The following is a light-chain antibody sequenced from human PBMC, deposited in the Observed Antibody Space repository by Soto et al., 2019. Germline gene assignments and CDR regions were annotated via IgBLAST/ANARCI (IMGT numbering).Light chain of an antibody. CDR2: EVN. CDR3: SSYAGSNNFWV. V-gene: IGLV2-8*01. CDR1: SSDVGAYNY. Sequence: QSVPTQPPSASGSPGQSVTISCTGTSSDVGAYNYVSWYQQHPDKAPKLMIYEVNKRPSGVPDRFSGSKSGNTASLTVSGLQAEDEADYYCSSYAGSNNFWVFGGGTKLTVL. J-gene: IGLJ3*02.